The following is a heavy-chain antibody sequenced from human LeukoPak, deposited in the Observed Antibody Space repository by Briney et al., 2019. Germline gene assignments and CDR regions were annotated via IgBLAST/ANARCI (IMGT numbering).Heavy chain of an antibody. D-gene: IGHD3-16*01. V-gene: IGHV4-30-2*01. CDR3: ARGGITSLLNWFDP. J-gene: IGHJ5*02. CDR1: GGSISSGGYS. CDR2: IYHSGST. Sequence: PSETLSLTCAVSGGSISSGGYSWSWIRQPPGKGLEWIGYIYHSGSTYYNPSLKSRVTISVDRSKNQFSLKLSSVTAADTAVYYCARGGITSLLNWFDPWGQGILVTVSS.